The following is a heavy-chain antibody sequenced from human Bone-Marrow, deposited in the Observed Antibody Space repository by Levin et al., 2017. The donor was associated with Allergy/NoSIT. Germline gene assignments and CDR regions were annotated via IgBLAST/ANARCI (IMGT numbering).Heavy chain of an antibody. CDR3: TRGDSYFDL. V-gene: IGHV3-33*01. Sequence: GGSLRLSCVASGFPFNSYVMHWVRQAPGKGLEWVTLIWHDGSNEKYADSVRGRFTISRDNSKNSLYLEMSSLRVEDTALYYCTRGDSYFDLWGQGTLVTVSS. CDR2: IWHDGSNE. CDR1: GFPFNSYV. D-gene: IGHD2-21*02. J-gene: IGHJ4*02.